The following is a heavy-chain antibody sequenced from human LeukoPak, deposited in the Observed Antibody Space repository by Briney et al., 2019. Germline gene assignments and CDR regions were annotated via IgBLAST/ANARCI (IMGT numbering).Heavy chain of an antibody. CDR1: GFTFSSYW. V-gene: IGHV3-74*01. Sequence: PGGSLRLSCAASGFTFSSYWMHWVRQAPGKGLVWDSRINSDGSSTSYADSVKGRFTISRDNAKNTLYLQMNSLRAEDTAVYYCARLTPNYDILTGYSYYFDYWGQGTLVTVSS. J-gene: IGHJ4*02. CDR3: ARLTPNYDILTGYSYYFDY. D-gene: IGHD3-9*01. CDR2: INSDGSST.